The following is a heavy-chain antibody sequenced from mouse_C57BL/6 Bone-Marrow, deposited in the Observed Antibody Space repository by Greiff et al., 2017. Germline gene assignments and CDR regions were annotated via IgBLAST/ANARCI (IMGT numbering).Heavy chain of an antibody. Sequence: EVQGVESGGDLVKPGGSLKLSCAASGFTFSSYGMSWVRQTPDKRLEWVATISSGGSYTYYPDSVKGRFTISRDNAKNTLYLQMSSLKSEDTAMYYCARRALCYRSGWFDYWGKGTTLTVSS. CDR3: ARRALCYRSGWFDY. J-gene: IGHJ2*01. V-gene: IGHV5-6*01. D-gene: IGHD6-2*01. CDR2: ISSGGSYT. CDR1: GFTFSSYG.